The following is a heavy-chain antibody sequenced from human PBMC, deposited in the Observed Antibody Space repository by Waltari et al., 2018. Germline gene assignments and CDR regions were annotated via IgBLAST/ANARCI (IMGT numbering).Heavy chain of an antibody. CDR2: LDTEDGET. CDR1: GYTLTALS. V-gene: IGHV1-24*01. D-gene: IGHD3-22*01. CDR3: ATRIAYYYDSSGYYFNY. Sequence: QVQLVQSGAEVKKPGASVKVSCKVSGYTLTALSMHWVRQAPGQGLEWMGGLDTEDGETIYEQNCQGRGTMSEDTSTDTAYMELSSLRSEDTAVYYCATRIAYYYDSSGYYFNYWGQGSLVTVSS. J-gene: IGHJ4*02.